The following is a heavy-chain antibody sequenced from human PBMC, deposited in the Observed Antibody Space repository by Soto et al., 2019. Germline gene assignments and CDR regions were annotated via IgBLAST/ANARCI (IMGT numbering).Heavy chain of an antibody. Sequence: GESLKISCESSGYTFANYWIGWVRQVPGKGLEWMGIIFPSDSDTRYSPSFQGQVTTSADRSTSTVFLQWASLKASDTAVYFCARKDKSGYFNWFDPWGQGTLVTVSS. D-gene: IGHD3-22*01. V-gene: IGHV5-51*01. J-gene: IGHJ5*02. CDR2: IFPSDSDT. CDR3: ARKDKSGYFNWFDP. CDR1: GYTFANYW.